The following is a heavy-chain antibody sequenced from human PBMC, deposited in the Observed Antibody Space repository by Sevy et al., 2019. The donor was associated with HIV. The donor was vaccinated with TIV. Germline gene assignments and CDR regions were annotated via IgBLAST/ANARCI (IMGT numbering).Heavy chain of an antibody. CDR3: AREGNDVASFDY. J-gene: IGHJ4*02. CDR2: IGTAGDT. CDR1: GFTFSSYD. Sequence: GGSLRLSCAASGFTFSSYDMHWVRHATGKGLEWVSAIGTAGDTYYPGSVKGRFTISRENAKNSLYLQMNSLRAGDTAVYYCAREGNDVASFDYWGQGTLVTVSS. V-gene: IGHV3-13*01. D-gene: IGHD1-1*01.